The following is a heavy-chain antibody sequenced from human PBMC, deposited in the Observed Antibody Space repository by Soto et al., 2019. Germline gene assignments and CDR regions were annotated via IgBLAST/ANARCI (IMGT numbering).Heavy chain of an antibody. V-gene: IGHV1-69*01. CDR1: GETLNSNP. J-gene: IGHJ4*02. D-gene: IGHD2-15*01. CDR3: ARKSGRDCHSGGGCFSLDV. CDR2: IVPLSDRT. Sequence: QVQLVRSGAEVKKPGSSLKVSCKVFGETLNSNPIGWVRQAPGQGLEWVGGIVPLSDRTNYAQELQGRVTVTADGSTSTVYMELSNLKSDDTAVYYCARKSGRDCHSGGGCFSLDVWGQGSLITVSS.